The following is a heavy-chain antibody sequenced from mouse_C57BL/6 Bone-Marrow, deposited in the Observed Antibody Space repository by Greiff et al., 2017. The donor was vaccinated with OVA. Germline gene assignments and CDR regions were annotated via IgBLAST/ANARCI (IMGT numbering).Heavy chain of an antibody. CDR2: IRSKSNNYAT. CDR1: GFSFNTYA. J-gene: IGHJ4*01. CDR3: VRIRSYYAMDY. Sequence: EVQLVASCGGLVQPKGSLKLSCAASGFSFNTYAMNWVRQAPGQGLEWVARIRSKSNNYATYYADSVKDRFTISRDDSESMLYLQMNNLKTEDTAMYYCVRIRSYYAMDYWGQGTSVTVSS. V-gene: IGHV10-1*01.